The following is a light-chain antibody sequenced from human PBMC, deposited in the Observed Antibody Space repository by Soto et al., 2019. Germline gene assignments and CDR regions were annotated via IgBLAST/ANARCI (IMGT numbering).Light chain of an antibody. Sequence: EIVMTQSPATLSVSPGERATLSCRASKSVSTKLAWYQQKPGQGPRLLIYGASTRATGIPARFSGSGSGTAFTLTSTNLQSEDFALYHCQHYGTGLWTFGQGTKVEIK. CDR1: KSVSTK. CDR2: GAS. V-gene: IGKV3-15*01. J-gene: IGKJ1*01. CDR3: QHYGTGLWT.